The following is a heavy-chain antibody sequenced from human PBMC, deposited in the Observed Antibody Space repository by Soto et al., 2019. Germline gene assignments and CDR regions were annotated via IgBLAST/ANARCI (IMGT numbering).Heavy chain of an antibody. CDR3: VAKLPSGAWYRFDY. V-gene: IGHV3-23*01. CDR1: GLTFNNYA. J-gene: IGHJ4*02. D-gene: IGHD1-7*01. CDR2: ISGSGGSI. Sequence: EVQLLESGGGLVQPGGSLRLSCVASGLTFNNYAMTWVRQAPGKGLEWVSGISGSGGSIYYADSVKGRFTSSSDNSKNTQYLQMNSLRAEDTAVYYCVAKLPSGAWYRFDYWGQGTLVIVSS.